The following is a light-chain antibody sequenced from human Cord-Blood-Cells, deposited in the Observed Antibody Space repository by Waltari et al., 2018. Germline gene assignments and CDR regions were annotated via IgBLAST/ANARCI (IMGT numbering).Light chain of an antibody. CDR1: QSVLYSYNNKNY. CDR3: QQYYSTPPT. J-gene: IGKJ3*01. V-gene: IGKV4-1*01. Sequence: DIVMTQSPDSLAVSLGERATINCKSSQSVLYSYNNKNYLAWDQQKPGQPPKLRIYWAYTRESGVPDRFRGSGSGTDFTLTISSLQAEDVAVYYCQQYYSTPPTFGPGTKVDIK. CDR2: WAY.